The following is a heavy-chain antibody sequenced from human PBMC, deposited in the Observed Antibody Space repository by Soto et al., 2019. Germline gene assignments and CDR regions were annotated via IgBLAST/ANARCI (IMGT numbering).Heavy chain of an antibody. CDR2: ISYDGSNK. J-gene: IGHJ6*02. CDR3: ARVSTSKGYYYGMDV. CDR1: GFTFSSYA. D-gene: IGHD2-2*01. Sequence: SLRLSCAASGFTFSSYAMHWVRQAPGKGLEWVAVISYDGSNKYYADSVKGRFTISRDNSKNTLYLQMSSLRAEDTAVYYCARVSTSKGYYYGMDVWGQGTTVTVSS. V-gene: IGHV3-30-3*01.